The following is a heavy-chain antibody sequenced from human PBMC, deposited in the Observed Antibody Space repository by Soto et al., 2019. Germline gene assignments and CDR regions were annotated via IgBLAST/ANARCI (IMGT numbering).Heavy chain of an antibody. V-gene: IGHV3-48*01. D-gene: IGHD4-4*01. CDR3: ARPRGYSNYDDS. Sequence: EVHLVESGGGLVQPGGSLRLSCAASGFTFSSYSMNWVRQAPGKGLEWLSYISSSSTSIYDAESVKGRFTISRDNAKNSLYLQMNSLRAEDTAVYYCARPRGYSNYDDSWGQGTLVSVSS. J-gene: IGHJ4*02. CDR1: GFTFSSYS. CDR2: ISSSSTSI.